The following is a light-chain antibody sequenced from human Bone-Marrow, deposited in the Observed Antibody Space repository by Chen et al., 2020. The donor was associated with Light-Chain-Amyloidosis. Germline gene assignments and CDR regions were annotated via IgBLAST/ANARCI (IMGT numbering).Light chain of an antibody. CDR3: SSYAGSNNLV. J-gene: IGLJ2*01. Sequence: QSALTQPPSASRSPGQSVTISCTGTSSDVGGYNYVSWYQQHPGKAPKLMIYEVSKRPSGVPHRFSGSKSGNTASLTVSGLQAEDEADYYCSSYAGSNNLVFGGGTKLTVL. CDR2: EVS. V-gene: IGLV2-8*01. CDR1: SSDVGGYNY.